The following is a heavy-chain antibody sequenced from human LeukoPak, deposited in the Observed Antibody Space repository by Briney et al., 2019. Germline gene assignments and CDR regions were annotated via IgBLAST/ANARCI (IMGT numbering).Heavy chain of an antibody. V-gene: IGHV4-59*01. CDR3: ARGSRWQWLNY. CDR1: GGSISSYY. D-gene: IGHD6-19*01. CDR2: IYYSGST. Sequence: SETLSLTCTVSGGSISSYYWSWIRQTPGKGLEWIGYIYYSGSTNYNPSLKSRVTISVDTSKNQFSLKLSSVTAADTAVYYCARGSRWQWLNYWGQGTLVTVSS. J-gene: IGHJ4*02.